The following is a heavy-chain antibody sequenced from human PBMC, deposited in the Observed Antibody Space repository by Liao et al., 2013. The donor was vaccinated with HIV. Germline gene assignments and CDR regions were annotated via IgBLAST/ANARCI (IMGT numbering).Heavy chain of an antibody. V-gene: IGHV4-39*07. CDR3: ARDDQRPWFDP. CDR2: IYNGGST. Sequence: QLQLQESGPGLVKPSETLSLTCSVSGDSVSSSSDYWGWIRQPPGKRLEWIGSIYNGGSTFYNPSLKSRVTISVDTSKNQFSLKLSSVTAADTAVYYCARDDQRPWFDPWGQGTLVTVSS. CDR1: GDSVSSSSDY. J-gene: IGHJ5*02. D-gene: IGHD6-25*01.